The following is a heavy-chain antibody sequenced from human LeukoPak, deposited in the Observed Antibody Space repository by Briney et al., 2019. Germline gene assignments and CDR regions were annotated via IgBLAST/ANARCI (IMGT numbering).Heavy chain of an antibody. V-gene: IGHV4-61*02. CDR3: ARDPRPSTGNYYYYYMDV. CDR1: GGSISSGSYY. Sequence: SETLSLTCTVSGGSISSGSYYWSWIRQPAGKGLEWIGCIYTSGSTNYNPSLKSRVTLSVDTSKNQFSLKPSSVTAADTAVYYCARDPRPSTGNYYYYYMDVWGKGTTVTVSS. CDR2: IYTSGST. J-gene: IGHJ6*03. D-gene: IGHD4-11*01.